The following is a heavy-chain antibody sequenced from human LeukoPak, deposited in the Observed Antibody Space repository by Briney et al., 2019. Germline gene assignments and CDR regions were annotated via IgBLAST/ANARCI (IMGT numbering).Heavy chain of an antibody. CDR1: GFTFSSYT. V-gene: IGHV3-23*01. J-gene: IGHJ3*02. CDR2: ITTSDGNT. CDR3: AKALYDPDI. D-gene: IGHD3-16*01. Sequence: GGSLRLSCAASGFTFSSYTMSWVRQAPGKGLEWVSTITTSDGNTYYADSVKGRFTISRDNSKNTLYLQMNSLRAEDTAVYYYAKALYDPDIWGQGTMVTVSS.